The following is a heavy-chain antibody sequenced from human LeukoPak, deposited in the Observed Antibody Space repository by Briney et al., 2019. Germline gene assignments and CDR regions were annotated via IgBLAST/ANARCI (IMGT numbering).Heavy chain of an antibody. CDR2: INHSGST. CDR1: GGSFSGYY. D-gene: IGHD6-19*01. CDR3: ARAYSSGFDP. J-gene: IGHJ5*02. V-gene: IGHV4-34*01. Sequence: SETLSLTCAVYGGSFSGYYWSWIRQPPGKGLEWIGEINHSGSTNYNPSLKSRVTISVDTSKNQFSLKLSSVTAADTAVYYCARAYSSGFDPWGQGTLVTVSS.